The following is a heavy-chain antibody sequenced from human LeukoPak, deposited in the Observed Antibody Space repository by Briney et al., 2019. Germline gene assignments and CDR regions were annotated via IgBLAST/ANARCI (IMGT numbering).Heavy chain of an antibody. V-gene: IGHV3-30*01. J-gene: IGHJ4*02. D-gene: IGHD3-3*01. CDR3: ARESNTGAYYDFWSAPFDY. Sequence: GGSLRLSCAASGFTFSSYAMHWDRQAPGKGLEWVAVISYDGSNKYYADSVKGRFTISRDNSKNTLYLQMNSLRAEDTAVYYCARESNTGAYYDFWSAPFDYWGQGTLVTVSS. CDR1: GFTFSSYA. CDR2: ISYDGSNK.